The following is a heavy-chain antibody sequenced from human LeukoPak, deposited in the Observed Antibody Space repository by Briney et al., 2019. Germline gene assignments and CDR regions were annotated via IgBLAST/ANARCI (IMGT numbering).Heavy chain of an antibody. Sequence: GASVKVSCKASGYTFTSYDINWVRQATGQGLERMGWLNSNTGNTGYAQKFQGRVTMTRNTSISTAYMELSSLRSEDTAVYYCARPGNGYNFPFDFWGQGTLVTVSS. J-gene: IGHJ4*02. D-gene: IGHD5-24*01. CDR2: LNSNTGNT. CDR3: ARPGNGYNFPFDF. V-gene: IGHV1-8*01. CDR1: GYTFTSYD.